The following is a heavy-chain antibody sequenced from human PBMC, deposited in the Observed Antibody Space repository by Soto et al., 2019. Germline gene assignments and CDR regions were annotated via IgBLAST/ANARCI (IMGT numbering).Heavy chain of an antibody. V-gene: IGHV4-31*03. D-gene: IGHD3-3*01. CDR2: IYYSGST. CDR1: GGSISSGGYY. CDR3: ARATTTIFGVVYTLDAFDI. Sequence: QVQLQESGPGLVKPSQTLSLTCTVSGGSISSGGYYWSWIRQHPRKGLEWIGYIYYSGSTYYNPSLKSRVTISVDTSKNQFSLKLSSVTAADTAVYYCARATTTIFGVVYTLDAFDIWGQGTMVTVSS. J-gene: IGHJ3*02.